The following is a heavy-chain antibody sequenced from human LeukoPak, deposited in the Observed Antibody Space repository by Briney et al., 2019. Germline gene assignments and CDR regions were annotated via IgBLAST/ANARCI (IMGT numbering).Heavy chain of an antibody. CDR1: GGTFSSYT. D-gene: IGHD2-2*02. V-gene: IGHV1-69*04. CDR2: IIPILGIA. CDR3: ARDLVVVPAAIRLVYEGVFDY. J-gene: IGHJ4*02. Sequence: ASVKVSCKASGGTFSSYTISWVRQAPGQGLEWMGRIIPILGIANYAQKFKGRVTITADKSTSTAYMELSSLRSEDTAVYYCARDLVVVPAAIRLVYEGVFDYWGQGTLVTVSS.